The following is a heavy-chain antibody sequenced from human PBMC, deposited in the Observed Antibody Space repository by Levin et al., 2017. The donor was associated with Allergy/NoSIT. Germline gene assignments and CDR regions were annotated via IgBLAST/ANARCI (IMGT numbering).Heavy chain of an antibody. CDR2: LNHSGST. CDR1: GGSFSGYY. D-gene: IGHD3-3*01. CDR3: ARGRSGRFLKGSRGGAMDG. V-gene: IGHV4-34*01. J-gene: IGHJ6*02. Sequence: SETLSLTCAVYGGSFSGYYWNWIRQPPGKGLEWIGELNHSGSTNYNPSLQSRVTISVDTSKNQFSLKLNSVTAADTAVYDCARGRSGRFLKGSRGGAMDGWGQGTTVTVSS.